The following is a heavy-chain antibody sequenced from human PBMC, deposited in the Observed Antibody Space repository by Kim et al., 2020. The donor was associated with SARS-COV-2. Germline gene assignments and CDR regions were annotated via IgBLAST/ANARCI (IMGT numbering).Heavy chain of an antibody. CDR3: AKDNSGSIDY. Sequence: GTNYAQSLQGRVTSSWDTSINTAYMGLSSLTSDDTAVYYCAKDNSGSIDYWGQGTLVTVSS. V-gene: IGHV1-2*01. J-gene: IGHJ4*02. D-gene: IGHD6-19*01. CDR2: GT.